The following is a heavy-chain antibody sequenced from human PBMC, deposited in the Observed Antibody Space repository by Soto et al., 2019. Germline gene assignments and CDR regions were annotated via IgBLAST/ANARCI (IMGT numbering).Heavy chain of an antibody. CDR2: IYYSGST. V-gene: IGHV4-31*03. CDR1: GGSISSGGYY. D-gene: IGHD2-2*01. J-gene: IGHJ5*02. CDR3: ARAQYRQEDNWFDP. Sequence: NPSETLSLTCTVSGGSISSGGYYWSWIRQHPGKGLEWIGYIYYSGSTYYNPSLKSRVTISVDTSKNQFSLKLSSVTAADTAVYYCARAQYRQEDNWFDPWGQGTLVTVSS.